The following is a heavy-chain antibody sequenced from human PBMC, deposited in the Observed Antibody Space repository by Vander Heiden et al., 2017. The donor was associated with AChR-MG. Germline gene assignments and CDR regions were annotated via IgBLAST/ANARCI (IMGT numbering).Heavy chain of an antibody. CDR1: GYTFPSYG. V-gene: IGHV1-18*01. J-gene: IGHJ6*02. D-gene: IGHD3-10*01. Sequence: QVQLVQSGAEVKKPGAAVKVSCQASGYTFPSYGISGVRQAPGKGLEWMGWISAYNGNTNYAQKLKGRVTMTTDTSTSTAYMELRSLRSDDTAVYYCARDLPIRYGEPTDYYYGMDVWGQGTTVTVSS. CDR3: ARDLPIRYGEPTDYYYGMDV. CDR2: ISAYNGNT.